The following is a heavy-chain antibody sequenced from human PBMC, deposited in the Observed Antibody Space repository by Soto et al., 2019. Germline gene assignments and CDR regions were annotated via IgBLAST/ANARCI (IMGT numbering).Heavy chain of an antibody. V-gene: IGHV3-23*01. Sequence: VQLLESGGGLVQPGGSLRLSCAASGFPFNNYPLSWVRQAPGKGLGWVATIRNSGGSTAYADSVKGRFSISRDQAKNTLHLQMNSLRVEDTAVYYCAKCDFGDPYWYFDFWGRGTLVTVSS. J-gene: IGHJ2*01. CDR2: IRNSGGST. CDR3: AKCDFGDPYWYFDF. D-gene: IGHD4-17*01. CDR1: GFPFNNYP.